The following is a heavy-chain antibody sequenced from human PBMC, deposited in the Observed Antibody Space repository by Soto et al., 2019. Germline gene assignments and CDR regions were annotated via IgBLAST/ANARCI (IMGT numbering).Heavy chain of an antibody. CDR1: GFILSGYD. CDR3: ASWYYDFWSGYYNY. J-gene: IGHJ4*02. V-gene: IGHV3-13*05. D-gene: IGHD3-3*01. CDR2: IGTAGDP. Sequence: PGGSLRLSCVASGFILSGYDMHWVRQATGEGLEWVSAIGTAGDPYYSGSVKGRFTISRGNAENSVYLQMNSLRAEDTAVYYCASWYYDFWSGYYNYWGQGTLVTVSS.